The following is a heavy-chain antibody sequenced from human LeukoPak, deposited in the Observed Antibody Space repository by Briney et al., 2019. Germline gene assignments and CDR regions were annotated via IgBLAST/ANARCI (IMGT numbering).Heavy chain of an antibody. CDR1: GDSISSYY. V-gene: IGHV4-59*01. D-gene: IGHD2-15*01. J-gene: IGHJ4*02. CDR2: IYYSGST. CDR3: ARGPAAAIDF. Sequence: SETLSLTCTVSGDSISSYYWRRMRQPPGKGLEWIGYIYYSGSTNYNPSLKSRVTISVDTSKNQFSLKVSSVTAAATAVYYCARGPAAAIDFWGQGTLVTVSS.